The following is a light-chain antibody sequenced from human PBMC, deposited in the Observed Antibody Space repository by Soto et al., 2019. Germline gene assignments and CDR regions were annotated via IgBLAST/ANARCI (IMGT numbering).Light chain of an antibody. CDR1: SNDIGGYNY. V-gene: IGLV2-14*03. CDR3: GSYTGSSTVGV. J-gene: IGLJ1*01. Sequence: QSALTQPASVSGSPGQSITISCTGTSNDIGGYNYVSWYQQHPDKAPKLMIYDVSNRPPGVSNRFSGSKSGNTASLTISGLQAEDEADYYCGSYTGSSTVGVFGTGTKLTVL. CDR2: DVS.